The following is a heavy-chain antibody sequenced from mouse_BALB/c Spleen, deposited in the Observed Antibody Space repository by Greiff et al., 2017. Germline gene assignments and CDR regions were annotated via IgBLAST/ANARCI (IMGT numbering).Heavy chain of an antibody. CDR1: GFNINDYY. CDR2: IDPENGDT. J-gene: IGHJ4*01. Sequence: VQLQQSGAELVRSGASVKLSCTASGFNINDYYMHWVKQRPDQGLEWIGWIDPENGDTEYAPKFQGKATMTADTSSNTAYLQLSSLTSEGTAVYFSNGGYGNYDYAMDYCGQGTSVTVSS. CDR3: NGGYGNYDYAMDY. V-gene: IGHV14-4*02. D-gene: IGHD2-10*02.